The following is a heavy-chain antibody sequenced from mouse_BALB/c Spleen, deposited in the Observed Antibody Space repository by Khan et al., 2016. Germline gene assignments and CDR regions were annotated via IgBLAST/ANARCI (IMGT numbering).Heavy chain of an antibody. CDR2: IRSKANNHAS. CDR1: AFTFSDAW. D-gene: IGHD2-4*01. Sequence: EVKLEESGGGLVQPGGSMKLSCAASAFTFSDAWMDWVRQSPEQGLEWVAEIRSKANNHASYHAVSVKGRFTIYRAEYKSSVYLNMNSSEAEATGIYYCTMITTYWGQGTLVTVSA. CDR3: TMITTY. J-gene: IGHJ3*01. V-gene: IGHV6-6*01.